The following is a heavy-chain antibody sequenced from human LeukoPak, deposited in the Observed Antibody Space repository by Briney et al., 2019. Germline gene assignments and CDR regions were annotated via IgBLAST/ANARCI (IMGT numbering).Heavy chain of an antibody. CDR3: AKDPSRYFVWLSFTDFGLDY. CDR2: ISYDGRNK. Sequence: GGSLTLSCAASGFTFSDYGMHCVRQAPGKGLEWLAVISYDGRNKYYAGSVKDRFTISRDNTKNTLYLQMKSLRVDDAALYYCAKDPSRYFVWLSFTDFGLDYWGQGTLVTVSS. D-gene: IGHD3-9*01. J-gene: IGHJ4*02. CDR1: GFTFSDYG. V-gene: IGHV3-30*18.